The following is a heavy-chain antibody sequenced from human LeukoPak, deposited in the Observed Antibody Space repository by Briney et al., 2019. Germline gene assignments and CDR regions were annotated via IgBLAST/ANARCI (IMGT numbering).Heavy chain of an antibody. J-gene: IGHJ5*02. D-gene: IGHD2-2*01. CDR2: INPNSGGT. CDR3: AALVAPAVGSA. CDR1: GYTFTGYY. Sequence: SVKVSCKASGYTFTGYYMHCVPQSPGQGLEGMGWINPNSGGTNYAQKFQGRVTMTRDTSISTAYMELSRLRSDDTAVYYCAALVAPAVGSAWGQGTLVTVSS. V-gene: IGHV1-2*02.